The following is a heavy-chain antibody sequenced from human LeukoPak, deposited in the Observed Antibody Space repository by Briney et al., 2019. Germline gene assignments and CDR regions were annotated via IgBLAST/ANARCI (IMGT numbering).Heavy chain of an antibody. Sequence: GGSLRLSCAASGFTFSTYWMHWVRQAPGKGLLWVSRINTDGSITNYADSVKGRFTISRDNSKNTLYLQVNSLRAEDTAVYYCAKGNGYSYGRYYFDYWGQGTLVTVSS. CDR3: AKGNGYSYGRYYFDY. CDR1: GFTFSTYW. CDR2: INTDGSIT. D-gene: IGHD5-18*01. V-gene: IGHV3-74*01. J-gene: IGHJ4*02.